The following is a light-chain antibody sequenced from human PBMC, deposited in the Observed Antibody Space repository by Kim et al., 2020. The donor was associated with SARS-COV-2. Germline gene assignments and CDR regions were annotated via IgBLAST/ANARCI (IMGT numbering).Light chain of an antibody. CDR2: AAY. V-gene: IGKV1-39*01. J-gene: IGKJ3*01. CDR3: QQGYITPFT. Sequence: ASVGDRVTITCRTTQSISSHLNWYQQKPGRAPKLLISAAYTLQGGVPSRFSGSGSETDITLTISSLQPEDFATYFCQQGYITPFTFDPGTKMDIK. CDR1: QSISSH.